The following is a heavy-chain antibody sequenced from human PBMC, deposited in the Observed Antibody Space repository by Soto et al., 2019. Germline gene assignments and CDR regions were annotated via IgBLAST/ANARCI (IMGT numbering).Heavy chain of an antibody. CDR1: GYTFTTYY. V-gene: IGHV1-2*02. J-gene: IGHJ4*02. CDR3: ATDDYGIFPY. CDR2: IDPRSGGT. D-gene: IGHD3-10*01. Sequence: HVQLVQSGTEVKKPGASVRVSCMVSGYTFTTYYIHWVRQAPGQGLEWMGWIDPRSGGTVYEQKFQGRVTMTRDTSISTVYMDLSGLTSDDTALYYCATDDYGIFPYWGQGSLVTVSS.